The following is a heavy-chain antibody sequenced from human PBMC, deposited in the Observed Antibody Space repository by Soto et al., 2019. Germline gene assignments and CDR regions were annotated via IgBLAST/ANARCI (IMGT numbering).Heavy chain of an antibody. CDR1: GYTLTELS. V-gene: IGHV1-24*01. D-gene: IGHD1-1*01. CDR3: VAGGTRWIKSTFDY. Sequence: ASVKVSCKVSGYTLTELSMHWVRQAPGKGLEWMGGFDPEDGKTTSAQKFQGRVTVTEDTSTDTAYMELSSLRSEDTAVYYCVAGGTRWIKSTFDYWGQGTLVTVYS. J-gene: IGHJ4*02. CDR2: FDPEDGKT.